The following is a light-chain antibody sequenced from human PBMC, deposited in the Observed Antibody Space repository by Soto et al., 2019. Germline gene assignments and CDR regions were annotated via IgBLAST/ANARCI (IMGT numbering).Light chain of an antibody. CDR1: QSVTSN. Sequence: EIVMTQSPATLSVSPGERATPSCRASQSVTSNLAWYQQTPGQAPRLLIYGASTRATGIPARFSGSGSGTEFTLTISSLQSEDFAVYYCQQYNYWPPFTFGQGTRLEIK. J-gene: IGKJ5*01. V-gene: IGKV3-15*01. CDR2: GAS. CDR3: QQYNYWPPFT.